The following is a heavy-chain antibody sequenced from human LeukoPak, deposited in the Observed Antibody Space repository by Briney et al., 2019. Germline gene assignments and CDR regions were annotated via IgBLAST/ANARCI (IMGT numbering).Heavy chain of an antibody. V-gene: IGHV3-21*01. Sequence: GGSLRLSCAASGFTFSSCSMNWVRQAPGKGLEWVSSISSSSSYIYYADSVKGRFTISRDNAKNSLYLQMNSLRAEDTAVYYCARDPVGGYFDYWGQGTLVTVSS. J-gene: IGHJ4*02. CDR2: ISSSSSYI. CDR3: ARDPVGGYFDY. CDR1: GFTFSSCS. D-gene: IGHD3-16*01.